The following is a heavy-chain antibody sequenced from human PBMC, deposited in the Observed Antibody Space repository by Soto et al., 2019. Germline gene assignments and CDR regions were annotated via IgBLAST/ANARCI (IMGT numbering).Heavy chain of an antibody. D-gene: IGHD5-18*01. J-gene: IGHJ4*02. Sequence: QVQLVQSGAEVKKPGASAKVSCKASGYTFNTYSISWVRQALGQGLEWMGWISGYNGDTHYAQKFQGRVTMTTDTSTSTAYMELRSLRSDDTAMYYCARENVLSYVDTAMVDYFDYWGQGTLVTVSS. CDR3: ARENVLSYVDTAMVDYFDY. CDR2: ISGYNGDT. V-gene: IGHV1-18*01. CDR1: GYTFNTYS.